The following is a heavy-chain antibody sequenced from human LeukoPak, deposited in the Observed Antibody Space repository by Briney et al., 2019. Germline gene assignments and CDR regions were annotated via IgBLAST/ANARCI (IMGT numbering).Heavy chain of an antibody. CDR2: IYYSGNT. Sequence: SETLSLTCGVYGGSFSSYYWSWIRQPPGKGLEWIGYIYYSGNTNYNPSLKSRVITSVDTSKNQFSLKLSSVTAADTAVYYCARGTGSRVWELNWFDPWGQGILVTVSP. V-gene: IGHV4-59*01. D-gene: IGHD3-10*01. CDR3: ARGTGSRVWELNWFDP. J-gene: IGHJ5*02. CDR1: GGSFSSYY.